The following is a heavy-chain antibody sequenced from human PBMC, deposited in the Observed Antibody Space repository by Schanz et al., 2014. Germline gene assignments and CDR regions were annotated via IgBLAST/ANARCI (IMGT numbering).Heavy chain of an antibody. CDR1: GFTFSRHA. CDR2: ITYDGSNK. CDR3: TRDTDYHFDY. V-gene: IGHV3-30*09. Sequence: QVELVESGGGVVQPGRSLRLSCAASGFTFSRHAMHWVRQAAGKGLEWVAAITYDGSNKYYAESVKGRFAISRDNSKNTLYLQMNSLRAEDTAVYYCTRDTDYHFDYWGQGTLVTVSS. D-gene: IGHD4-17*01. J-gene: IGHJ4*02.